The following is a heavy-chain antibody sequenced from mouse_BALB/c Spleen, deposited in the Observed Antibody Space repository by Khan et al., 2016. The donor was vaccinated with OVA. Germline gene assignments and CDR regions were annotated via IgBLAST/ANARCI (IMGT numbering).Heavy chain of an antibody. J-gene: IGHJ4*01. V-gene: IGHV2-6*02. CDR1: GFSLTNFG. Sequence: QVQLKESGPGLVAPSQSLSITCTVSGFSLTNFGVHWVRQPPGKGLEWLVLIWSDGTTTSNSALKSSMSISKDTSKNQVFLKMNSLQTDDTAMYYCARNSDPYAMDYWGQGTSVTVSS. CDR3: ARNSDPYAMDY. CDR2: IWSDGTT.